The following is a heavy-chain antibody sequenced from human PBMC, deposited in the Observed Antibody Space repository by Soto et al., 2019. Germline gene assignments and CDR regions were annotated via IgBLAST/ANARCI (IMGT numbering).Heavy chain of an antibody. D-gene: IGHD2-8*01. CDR2: IYHSGST. J-gene: IGHJ5*02. CDR1: GGSISSGGYS. Sequence: QLQLQESGSGLVKPSQTLSLTCAVSGGSISSGGYSWSWIRQPPGKGLEWIGYIYHSGSTYYNPSVTSRVTISGDRSKNEFSLTLSSVTAADTAVYYCARWWMYAPRFDPWGPGTLVTVSS. CDR3: ARWWMYAPRFDP. V-gene: IGHV4-30-2*01.